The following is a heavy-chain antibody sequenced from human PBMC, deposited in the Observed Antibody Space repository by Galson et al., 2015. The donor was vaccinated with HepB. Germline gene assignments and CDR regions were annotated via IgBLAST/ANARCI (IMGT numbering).Heavy chain of an antibody. CDR3: AKPIYPYGDYVFDY. J-gene: IGHJ4*02. V-gene: IGHV3-30*18. Sequence: SLRLSCAASGFTFSSYGMHWVRQAPGKGLEWVAVISYDGSNKYYADSVKGRFTISRDNSKNTLYLQMNSLRAEDTAVYYCAKPIYPYGDYVFDYWGQGTLVTVSS. CDR2: ISYDGSNK. CDR1: GFTFSSYG. D-gene: IGHD4-17*01.